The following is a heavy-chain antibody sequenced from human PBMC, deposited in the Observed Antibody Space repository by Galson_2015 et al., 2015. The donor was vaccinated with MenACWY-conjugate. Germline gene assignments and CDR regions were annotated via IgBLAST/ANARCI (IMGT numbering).Heavy chain of an antibody. Sequence: ETLSLTCTVSGGSIANRRHFWGWIRQPPGKGLEWIGSIYHSGSTYYNPSLKSRVTISVDTSKNQFSLKLSSVAAADSAVYYCARESGVLLWFGNDYWGQGTLVTVSS. D-gene: IGHD3-10*01. CDR1: GGSIANRRHF. CDR2: IYHSGST. V-gene: IGHV4-39*07. J-gene: IGHJ4*02. CDR3: ARESGVLLWFGNDY.